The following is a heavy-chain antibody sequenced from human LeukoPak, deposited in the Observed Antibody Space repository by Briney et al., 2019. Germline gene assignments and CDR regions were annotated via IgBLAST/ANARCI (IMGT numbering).Heavy chain of an antibody. CDR3: ESGGGSYYDILTGYYPSCYCMDD. V-gene: IGHV1-8*01. Sequence: GAAVTVSCMASGYTFTSYDINWVRPATGQGLEWMGWINPNSGNKSYAHNSQGRVTLTRNTSISTAYMELSSLRSEDTAVYSCESGGGSYYDILTGYYPSCYCMDDWGQGTTVTVSS. D-gene: IGHD3-9*01. CDR1: GYTFTSYD. J-gene: IGHJ6*02. CDR2: INPNSGNK.